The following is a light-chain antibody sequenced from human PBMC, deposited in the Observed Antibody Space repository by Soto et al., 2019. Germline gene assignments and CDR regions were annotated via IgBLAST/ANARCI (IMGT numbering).Light chain of an antibody. CDR1: SSDVGSYNY. J-gene: IGLJ1*01. Sequence: QSALTQPASVSGSPGQSITISCTGTSSDVGSYNYVSWYQQHPGKAPKLMIYEGSKRPSGVSNRFSGSKSGNTASLTISGLQAEDEADYYCCSYAGSSTYVFGTGTKVTV. CDR3: CSYAGSSTYV. V-gene: IGLV2-23*01. CDR2: EGS.